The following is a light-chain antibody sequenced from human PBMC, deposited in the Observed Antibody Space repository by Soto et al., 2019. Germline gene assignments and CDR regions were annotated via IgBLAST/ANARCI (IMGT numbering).Light chain of an antibody. CDR2: DAS. J-gene: IGKJ4*01. CDR1: QGISSA. CDR3: QQFNSYPRIT. V-gene: IGKV1-13*02. Sequence: AIQLTQSPSSLSASVGDRVTITCRASQGISSALAWYQQKPGKAPKLLIYDASSLESGVPSRFSGSGSETDFTLTVSSLQPEDFATYYCQQFNSYPRITFGGGTKVEIK.